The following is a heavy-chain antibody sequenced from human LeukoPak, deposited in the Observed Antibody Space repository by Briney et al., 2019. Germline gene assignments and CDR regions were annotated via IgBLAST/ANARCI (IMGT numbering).Heavy chain of an antibody. V-gene: IGHV4-59*01. CDR1: GGSISSYY. CDR2: IYYSGST. Sequence: SETLSLTCTVSGGSISSYYWSWIRQPPGKGLEWIGYIYYSGSTNYNPSLKSRVTISVNTSKTQFSLKLSSVTAADTAVYYWAREREVVTRGRSYYFDYWGQGTLVTVSS. CDR3: AREREVVTRGRSYYFDY. D-gene: IGHD2-21*02. J-gene: IGHJ4*02.